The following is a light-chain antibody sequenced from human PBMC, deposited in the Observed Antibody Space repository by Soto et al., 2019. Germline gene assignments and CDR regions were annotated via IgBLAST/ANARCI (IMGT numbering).Light chain of an antibody. CDR1: ETLGRNY. J-gene: IGKJ1*01. CDR3: QQYDNLPQT. V-gene: IGKV3-20*01. CDR2: RIY. Sequence: ETLLTQSPGTLSLSPGERATLSCRATETLGRNYLAWYQQKPGQAPRLLIHRIYIRAAGIPDRFSGSASGTDFTLTISRLEPEDFAMYYCQQYDNLPQTFGRGTKVDI.